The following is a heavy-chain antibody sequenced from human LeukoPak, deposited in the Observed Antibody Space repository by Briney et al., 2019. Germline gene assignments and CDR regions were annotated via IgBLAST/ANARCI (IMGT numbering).Heavy chain of an antibody. Sequence: ETPSLTCSVSGYSISSGYYWGWMRQPPGKGLEWVSVIYSGGSTYYADSVKGRFTISRDNSKNTLYLQMNSLRAEDTAVYYCARDPMYSSYWHDYWGQGTLVTVSS. CDR1: GYSISSGYY. D-gene: IGHD6-6*01. CDR2: IYSGGST. V-gene: IGHV3-66*01. CDR3: ARDPMYSSYWHDY. J-gene: IGHJ4*02.